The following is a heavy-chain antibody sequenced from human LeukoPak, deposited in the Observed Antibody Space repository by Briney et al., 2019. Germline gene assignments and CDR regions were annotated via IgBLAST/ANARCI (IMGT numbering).Heavy chain of an antibody. V-gene: IGHV4-59*12. CDR1: GGSISSYY. CDR2: IYYSGST. CDR3: ARDRGSTAVTPIPFDV. J-gene: IGHJ3*01. D-gene: IGHD4-23*01. Sequence: SETLSLTCTVSGGSISSYYWSWIRQPPGKGLEWIGYIYYSGSTNYNPSLKSRVTISVDTSKNQFSLKLSSVTAADTAVYYCARDRGSTAVTPIPFDVWGQGTVVAVSS.